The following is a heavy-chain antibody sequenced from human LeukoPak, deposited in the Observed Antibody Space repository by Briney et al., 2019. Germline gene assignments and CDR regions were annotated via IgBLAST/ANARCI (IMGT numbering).Heavy chain of an antibody. Sequence: GGSLRLSCAASGFTVSSNYMSWVRQAPGKGLEWVAVISYDGSNKYYADSVKGRFTISRDNSKNTLYLQMNSLRAEDTAVYYCGTMIVSPDWGQGTLVTVSS. J-gene: IGHJ4*02. CDR2: ISYDGSNK. D-gene: IGHD3-22*01. V-gene: IGHV3-30*03. CDR1: GFTVSSNY. CDR3: GTMIVSPD.